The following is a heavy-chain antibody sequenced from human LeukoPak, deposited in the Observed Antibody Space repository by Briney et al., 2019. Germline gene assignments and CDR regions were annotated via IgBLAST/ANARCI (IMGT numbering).Heavy chain of an antibody. J-gene: IGHJ4*02. D-gene: IGHD3-3*01. V-gene: IGHV3-21*01. Sequence: PGGSLRLSCVASGFTFSSYSMNWVRQAPGKEPEWVSSVSGSNNYIYYADSVRGRFTISRDNARNSLYLQMNSLRAEDTAVYYCARGDYDFWSGYQQLDYWGQGTLVTVSS. CDR3: ARGDYDFWSGYQQLDY. CDR2: VSGSNNYI. CDR1: GFTFSSYS.